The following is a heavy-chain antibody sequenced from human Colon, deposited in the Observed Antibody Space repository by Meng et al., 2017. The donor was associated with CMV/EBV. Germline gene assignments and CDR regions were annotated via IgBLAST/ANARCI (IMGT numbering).Heavy chain of an antibody. V-gene: IGHV4-59*03. CDR3: ATSKKFCSGPTCYPAFDI. CDR2: IYYTGNA. J-gene: IGHJ3*02. D-gene: IGHD2-15*01. CDR1: GGSMTSDY. Sequence: SETLSLTCSVAGGSMTSDYWSWIRQPPGKGLEWIGYIYYTGNANYNPALKSRLTMSLDTSNNQVSLKLTSVTAADTAKYFCATSKKFCSGPTCYPAFDIWGPGTWVTVSS.